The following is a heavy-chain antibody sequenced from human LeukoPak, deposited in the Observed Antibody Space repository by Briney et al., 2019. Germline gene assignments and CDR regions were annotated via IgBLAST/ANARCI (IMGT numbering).Heavy chain of an antibody. CDR2: IYYSGST. J-gene: IGHJ6*03. D-gene: IGHD1-26*01. CDR1: GGSISSYY. CDR3: ARVHSGSYYGYYYYYMDV. Sequence: SETLSLTCTVSGGSISSYYWSWIRQPPGKGLEWIGYIYYSGSTNYNPSLKSRVTMSVDTSKNQFSLKLSSVTAADTAVYYCARVHSGSYYGYYYYYMDVWGKGTTVTVSS. V-gene: IGHV4-59*12.